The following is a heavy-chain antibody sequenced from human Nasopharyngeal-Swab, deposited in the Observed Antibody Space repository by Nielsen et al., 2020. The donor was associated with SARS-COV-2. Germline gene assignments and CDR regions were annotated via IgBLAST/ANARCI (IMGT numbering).Heavy chain of an antibody. V-gene: IGHV1-3*01. CDR3: ASGGAGGVIVTYYFDY. J-gene: IGHJ4*02. D-gene: IGHD3-16*02. Sequence: WVRQAPGQRLEWMGWINAGNGNTKYSRKFQGGVTITRDTSASTAYMELSSLRSEDTAVYYCASGGAGGVIVTYYFDYWGQGTLATVSS. CDR2: INAGNGNT.